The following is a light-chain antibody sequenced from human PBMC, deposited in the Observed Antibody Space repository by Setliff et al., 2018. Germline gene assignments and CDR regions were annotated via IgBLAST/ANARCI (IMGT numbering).Light chain of an antibody. CDR1: SSDVGGYNY. CDR3: SSYAGSNNPYV. Sequence: QSALAQPASVSGFPGQSITISCTGTSSDVGGYNYVSWYQQHPGKAPKLMIYEVSKRPSGVPDRFSGSKSGNTASLTVSGLQAEDEADYYCSSYAGSNNPYVFGTGTKVTVL. CDR2: EVS. J-gene: IGLJ1*01. V-gene: IGLV2-8*01.